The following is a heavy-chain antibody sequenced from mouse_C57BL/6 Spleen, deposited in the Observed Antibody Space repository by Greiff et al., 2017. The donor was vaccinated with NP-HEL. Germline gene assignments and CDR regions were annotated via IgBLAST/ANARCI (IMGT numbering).Heavy chain of an antibody. J-gene: IGHJ3*01. Sequence: VQLKESGPELVKPGASVKISCKASGYSFTDYNMNWVKQSNGKSLEWIGVINPNYGTTSYNQKFKGKATLTVDQSSSTAYMQLNSLTSEDSAVYYCASNPGAAQTTGFAYWGQGTLVTVSA. CDR2: INPNYGTT. D-gene: IGHD1-1*01. CDR3: ASNPGAAQTTGFAY. CDR1: GYSFTDYN. V-gene: IGHV1-39*01.